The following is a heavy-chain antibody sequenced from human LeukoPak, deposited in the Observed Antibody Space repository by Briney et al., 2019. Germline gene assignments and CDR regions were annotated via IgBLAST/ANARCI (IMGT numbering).Heavy chain of an antibody. D-gene: IGHD3-22*01. V-gene: IGHV3-23*01. CDR1: GFTFSSYA. CDR2: ISGSGGST. J-gene: IGHJ4*02. CDR3: AKGPYYDSSGYLDY. Sequence: PGGSLRLSCAASGFTFSSYAMSWARQAPGKGLEWVSAISGSGGSTYYADSVKGRFTISRDNSKNTLYLQMNSLRAEDTAVYYCAKGPYYDSSGYLDYWGQGTLVTVSS.